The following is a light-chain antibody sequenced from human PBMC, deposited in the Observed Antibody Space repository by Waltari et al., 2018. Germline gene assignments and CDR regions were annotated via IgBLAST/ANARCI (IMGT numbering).Light chain of an antibody. V-gene: IGLV1-47*01. CDR2: RNN. CDR1: SSNIGSNY. J-gene: IGLJ1*01. Sequence: QSVLTQPPSASGTPGQRVPISCSGSSSNIGSNYVYWYQQLPGTAPKPLIYRNNQRPSGVPDRFSGSKSGTSASLAISGLRSEDEADYYCAAWDDSLSGFYVFGTGTKVTVL. CDR3: AAWDDSLSGFYV.